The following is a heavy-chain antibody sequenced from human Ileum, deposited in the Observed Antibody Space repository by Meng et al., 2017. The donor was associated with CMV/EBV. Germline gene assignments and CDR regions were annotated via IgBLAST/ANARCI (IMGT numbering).Heavy chain of an antibody. V-gene: IGHV3-73*01. J-gene: IGHJ4*02. D-gene: IGHD1-26*01. Sequence: GESLKISYAASQFTFTDYGIHWVRQASGKGPEWIARIKSKVNNYAAAYAESLKGRFTISRDDSKNTAYLHMNSLKTEDTAVYYCTRLGEWEVINQSFDYWGQGTLVTVSS. CDR1: QFTFTDYG. CDR2: IKSKVNNYAA. CDR3: TRLGEWEVINQSFDY.